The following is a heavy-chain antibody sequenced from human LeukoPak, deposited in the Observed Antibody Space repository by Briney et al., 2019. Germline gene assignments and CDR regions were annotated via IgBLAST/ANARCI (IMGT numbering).Heavy chain of an antibody. CDR1: GFTFSRYG. D-gene: IGHD5-24*01. CDR2: ISYDGSNK. J-gene: IGHJ6*03. V-gene: IGHV3-30*04. Sequence: GGSLRLSCAASGFTFSRYGMHWVRQAPGKGLEWVTAISYDGSNKYYADSVKGRFTISRDNSKNTLYLQMNSLRAEDTAVYYCARVSTERGWLQLNYYYYMDVWGKGTTVTVSS. CDR3: ARVSTERGWLQLNYYYYMDV.